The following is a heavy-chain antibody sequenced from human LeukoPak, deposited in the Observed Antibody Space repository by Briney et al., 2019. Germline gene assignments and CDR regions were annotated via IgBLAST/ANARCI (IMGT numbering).Heavy chain of an antibody. CDR1: GGSISSSTYY. Sequence: SETLSLTCSVSGGSISSSTYYWGWIRQPPGQGLDWIGNIYYSGSTYYNPSLKSRVTISVDTSKNQFSLKLTSVTAADTAVYYCARDHGDYAFDSWGQGTLVTVSS. D-gene: IGHD4-17*01. CDR3: ARDHGDYAFDS. CDR2: IYYSGST. J-gene: IGHJ4*02. V-gene: IGHV4-39*02.